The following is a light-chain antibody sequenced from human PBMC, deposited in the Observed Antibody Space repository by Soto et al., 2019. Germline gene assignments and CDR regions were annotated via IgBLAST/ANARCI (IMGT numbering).Light chain of an antibody. CDR1: QSVSSN. CDR2: GAS. CDR3: QQYNDWWT. V-gene: IGKV3-15*01. J-gene: IGKJ1*01. Sequence: EIVLTQSPATVSLSPVEIATFSFRASQSVSSNLAWYQQRPGQAPRLLIYGASTRATGIPARFSGSGSGTEFTLTITSLQSEDFAVYYCQQYNDWWTFGQGTKVDIK.